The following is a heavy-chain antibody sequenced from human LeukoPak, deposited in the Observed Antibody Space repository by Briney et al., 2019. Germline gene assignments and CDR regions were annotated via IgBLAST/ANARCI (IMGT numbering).Heavy chain of an antibody. CDR3: ARLSFVVVPAAIVAGNWFDP. CDR1: GGSFSGYY. J-gene: IGHJ5*02. Sequence: SETLSLTCAVYGGSFSGYYWSWIRQPPGKGLEWIGEINHSGSTNYNPSLKSRVTISVDTSKNQFSLKLSSVTAADTAVYYCARLSFVVVPAAIVAGNWFDPWGQGTLVTVSS. V-gene: IGHV4-34*01. CDR2: INHSGST. D-gene: IGHD2-2*02.